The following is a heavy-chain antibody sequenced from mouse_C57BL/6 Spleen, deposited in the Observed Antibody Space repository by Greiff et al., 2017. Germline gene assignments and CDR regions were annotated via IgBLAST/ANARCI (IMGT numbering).Heavy chain of an antibody. J-gene: IGHJ3*01. CDR1: GYTFTSYW. CDR3: ARGIYYGYYGEFAY. D-gene: IGHD2-1*01. Sequence: QVQLQQPGAELVKPGASVKMSCKASGYTFTSYWMHWVKQRPGRGLEWIGRIDPNSGGTKYNEKFKSKATLTVDKPSSTAYVQLSSLTAEDAAVYDCARGIYYGYYGEFAYWGQGTLVTVSA. V-gene: IGHV1-72*01. CDR2: IDPNSGGT.